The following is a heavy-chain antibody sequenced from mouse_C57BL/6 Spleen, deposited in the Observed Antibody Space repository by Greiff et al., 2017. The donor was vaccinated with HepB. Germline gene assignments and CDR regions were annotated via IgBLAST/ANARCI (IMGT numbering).Heavy chain of an antibody. CDR3: ARNDYYGSSYEDY. CDR2: IYPGDGDT. D-gene: IGHD1-1*01. J-gene: IGHJ2*01. V-gene: IGHV1-82*01. CDR1: GYAFSSSW. Sequence: VQLQQSGPELVKPGASVKISCKASGYAFSSSWMNWVKQRHGKGLEWIGRIYPGDGDTNYNGKFKGKATLNADKSSSTAYMQLSSLTSEDSAVYFCARNDYYGSSYEDYWGQGTTLTVSS.